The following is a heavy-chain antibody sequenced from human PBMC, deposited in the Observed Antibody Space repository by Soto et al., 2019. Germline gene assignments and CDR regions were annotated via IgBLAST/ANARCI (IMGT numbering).Heavy chain of an antibody. J-gene: IGHJ4*02. Sequence: NPSETLSLTCTVSGASITYGGYSWSWIRQTPGKGLEWIGYINHLGTTFYNPSFESRLTLSIDRAKNQFSLNLNSMSAADRAVYFCARGGGSDSFDYWGQGILVTVSS. CDR2: INHLGTT. CDR1: GASITYGGYS. V-gene: IGHV4-30-2*01. CDR3: ARGGGSDSFDY. D-gene: IGHD1-26*01.